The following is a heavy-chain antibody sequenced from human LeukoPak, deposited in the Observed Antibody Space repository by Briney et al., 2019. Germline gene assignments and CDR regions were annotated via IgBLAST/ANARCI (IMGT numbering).Heavy chain of an antibody. J-gene: IGHJ4*02. CDR3: AKGGGSPLDC. V-gene: IGHV3-74*01. CDR2: INSDGSSA. D-gene: IGHD1-26*01. CDR1: GFTLSSYW. Sequence: GGSLRLSCAASGFTLSSYWMHWVRQAPGKGLVWVSRINSDGSSASYADSVKGRFTISRDNAKNTLYLQMNSLRDEDTAVYYCAKGGGSPLDCWGQGTLVTVSS.